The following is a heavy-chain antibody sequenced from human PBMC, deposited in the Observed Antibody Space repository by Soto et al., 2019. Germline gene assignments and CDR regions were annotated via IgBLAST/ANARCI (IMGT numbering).Heavy chain of an antibody. CDR3: ARDGDIVIVPGWCDP. J-gene: IGHJ5*02. CDR1: GFTFNSYY. V-gene: IGHV3-21*01. CDR2: ISSGSSYI. Sequence: EVQVVESGGGLVKPGGSLRLSCVASGFTFNSYYMNWVRQAPGKGLEWVSSISSGSSYIYYADSVKGRFTISRDNAKNALYLQMDSLRAEDTAIYYCARDGDIVIVPGWCDPWGQGTLVTVSS. D-gene: IGHD2-2*01.